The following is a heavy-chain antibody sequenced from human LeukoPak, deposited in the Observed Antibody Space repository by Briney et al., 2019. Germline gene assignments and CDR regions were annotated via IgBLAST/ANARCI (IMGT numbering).Heavy chain of an antibody. V-gene: IGHV1-69*01. J-gene: IGHJ4*02. CDR1: GGTFSSYA. Sequence: ASVKVSCKASGGTFSSYAISWVRQAPGQGLEWMGGIIPIFGTANYAQKFQGRVTITADESTSTAYMELSSLRAEDTAVYYCARDLYGVSHDYWGRGTLVTVSS. D-gene: IGHD4-17*01. CDR3: ARDLYGVSHDY. CDR2: IIPIFGTA.